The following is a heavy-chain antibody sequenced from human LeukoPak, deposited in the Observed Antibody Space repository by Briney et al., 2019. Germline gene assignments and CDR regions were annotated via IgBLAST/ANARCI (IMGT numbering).Heavy chain of an antibody. CDR3: AELGITMIGGV. D-gene: IGHD3-10*02. Sequence: GSLRLSCAASGFTFSSYEMNWVRQAPGKGLGWVSYISSSGSTIYYADSVKGRFTISRDNAKNSLYLQMNSLRAEDTAVYYCAELGITMIGGVWGKGTTVTISS. V-gene: IGHV3-48*03. CDR1: GFTFSSYE. J-gene: IGHJ6*04. CDR2: ISSSGSTI.